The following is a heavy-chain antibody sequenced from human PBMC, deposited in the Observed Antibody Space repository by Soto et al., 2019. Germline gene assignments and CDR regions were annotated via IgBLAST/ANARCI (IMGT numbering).Heavy chain of an antibody. Sequence: SETLSLTCSVSGDSISTVDYFWAWIRQPPGQALEYIGYIYKSATTYYNPSFEGRVAISLDTSKSHFSLNVTSVTAADTAVYFCARGRYCLTGRCFPNWFDSWGQGTLVTVSS. CDR1: GDSISTVDYF. J-gene: IGHJ5*01. D-gene: IGHD2-15*01. V-gene: IGHV4-30-4*01. CDR3: ARGRYCLTGRCFPNWFDS. CDR2: IYKSATT.